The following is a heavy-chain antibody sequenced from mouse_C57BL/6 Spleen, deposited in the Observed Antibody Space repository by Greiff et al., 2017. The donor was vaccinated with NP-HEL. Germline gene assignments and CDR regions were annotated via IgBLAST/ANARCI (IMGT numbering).Heavy chain of an antibody. CDR1: GFTFSSYA. Sequence: EVKLMESGGGLVKPGGSLKLSCAASGFTFSSYAMSWVRQTPDKRLEWVATISDGGSYTYYPDNVKGRFTISRDNAKNNLYLQMSHLKSEDTAMYYCARVPTYWGQGTLVTVSA. J-gene: IGHJ3*01. V-gene: IGHV5-4*03. CDR3: ARVPTY. CDR2: ISDGGSYT.